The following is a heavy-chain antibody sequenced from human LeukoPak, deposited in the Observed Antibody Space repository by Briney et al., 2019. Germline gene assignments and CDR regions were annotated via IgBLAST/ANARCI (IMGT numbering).Heavy chain of an antibody. D-gene: IGHD2-2*01. CDR3: ARSRSSDQLLPDY. CDR2: ISAYNGDT. CDR1: GYSFTSLG. Sequence: ASVKVSCKASGYSFTSLGISWVRQAPGQGLEWMGWISAYNGDTNYDQKLQARVTMTTDKSTSTAYMELRSLRSDDTAVYYCARSRSSDQLLPDYWGQGTLVTVSS. J-gene: IGHJ4*02. V-gene: IGHV1-18*01.